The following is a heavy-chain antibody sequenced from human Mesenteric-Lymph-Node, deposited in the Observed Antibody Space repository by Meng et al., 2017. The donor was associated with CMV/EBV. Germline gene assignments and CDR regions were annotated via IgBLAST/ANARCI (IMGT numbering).Heavy chain of an antibody. Sequence: SETLSLTCTVSGGSVSSGSYYWSWIRPPPGTGLEWIGYIYYSGSTNYNPSLKSRVTISVDTSKNQFSLKLSSVTAADTAVYYCAIRHEKYRGYTDDYWGQGTLVTVSS. V-gene: IGHV4-61*01. CDR3: AIRHEKYRGYTDDY. CDR2: IYYSGST. CDR1: GGSVSSGSYY. J-gene: IGHJ4*02. D-gene: IGHD5-12*01.